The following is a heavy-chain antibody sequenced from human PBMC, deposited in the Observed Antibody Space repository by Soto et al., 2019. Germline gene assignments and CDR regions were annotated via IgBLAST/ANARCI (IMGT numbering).Heavy chain of an antibody. D-gene: IGHD4-17*01. CDR1: GGSFSGYY. CDR2: INHSGST. Sequence: SETLSLTCAVYGGSFSGYYWSWIRQPPGKGLEWIGEINHSGSTNYNPSLKSRVTISVDTSKNQFSLKLSSVTAADTAVYYCARDGSDYGDYTRLDYWGQGTLVTVSS. V-gene: IGHV4-34*01. CDR3: ARDGSDYGDYTRLDY. J-gene: IGHJ4*02.